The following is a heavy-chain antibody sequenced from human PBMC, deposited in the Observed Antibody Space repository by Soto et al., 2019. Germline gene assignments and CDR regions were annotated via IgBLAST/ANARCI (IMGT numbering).Heavy chain of an antibody. J-gene: IGHJ4*02. CDR2: ISGAGSDK. Sequence: QVQLVESGGGVVQPERSLRLSCATSGFSFSDFGMHWVRQAPGTGLEWVATISGAGSDKYYPGSVQGRFTISRDNSKNALYLQMSSLRTDGTAVYYCVRGTAVARQHFANWGQGTRVSVSS. V-gene: IGHV3-30*05. D-gene: IGHD6-19*01. CDR3: VRGTAVARQHFAN. CDR1: GFSFSDFG.